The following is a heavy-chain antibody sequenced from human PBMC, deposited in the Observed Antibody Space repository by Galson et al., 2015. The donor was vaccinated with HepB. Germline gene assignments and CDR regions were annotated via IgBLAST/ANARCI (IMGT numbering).Heavy chain of an antibody. CDR3: AHHDYGGNERKPFDY. D-gene: IGHD4-23*01. Sequence: SVKVSCKASGGTFSSYTISWVRQAPGQGLEWMGRIIPILGIANYAQKFQGRVTITADKSTSTAYMELSSLRSEDTAVYYCAHHDYGGNERKPFDYWGQGTLVTVSS. CDR2: IIPILGIA. J-gene: IGHJ4*02. V-gene: IGHV1-69*02. CDR1: GGTFSSYT.